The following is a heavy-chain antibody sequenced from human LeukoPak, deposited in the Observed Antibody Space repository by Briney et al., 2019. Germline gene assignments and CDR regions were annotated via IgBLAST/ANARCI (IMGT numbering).Heavy chain of an antibody. J-gene: IGHJ6*02. Sequence: GGSLRLSCAASEFTFNSYGMHWVRQAPGKGLEWVAVIWLDGSNKYYAASVKGRFTISRDNSKNALYLQMNSLRAEDTAVYYCARDYVVPAAKGYYYYGMDVWGQGATVTVSS. CDR1: EFTFNSYG. CDR2: IWLDGSNK. V-gene: IGHV3-33*01. D-gene: IGHD2-2*01. CDR3: ARDYVVPAAKGYYYYGMDV.